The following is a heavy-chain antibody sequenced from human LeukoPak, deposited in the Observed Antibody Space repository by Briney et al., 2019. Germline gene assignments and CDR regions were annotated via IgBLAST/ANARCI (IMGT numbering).Heavy chain of an antibody. CDR3: ARDGGINNWFDT. J-gene: IGHJ5*02. V-gene: IGHV4-59*01. CDR2: IYYSGST. CDR1: GGSIRSYY. D-gene: IGHD1-14*01. Sequence: SETLSLTCTVSGGSIRSYYWNWIRQPPGKGLEWIGDIYYSGSTNSNPSLYSRVTISVDTSKNQFSLKLTSVSAADTAVYYCARDGGINNWFDTWGQGTLVSVSS.